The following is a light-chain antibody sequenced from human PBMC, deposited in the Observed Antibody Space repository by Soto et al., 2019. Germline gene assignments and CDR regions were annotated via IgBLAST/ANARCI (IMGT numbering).Light chain of an antibody. Sequence: QSDLTQPVSGSGSPGQSITISCTGTDNDVGVYNYVSWYQQHPGKAPKLIIYDVTNRPSGVSNRFSGSKSGNTASLTISGLQAEDEADYYCSSYTTSTTRVFGGGTKVTVL. CDR3: SSYTTSTTRV. CDR2: DVT. CDR1: DNDVGVYNY. V-gene: IGLV2-14*01. J-gene: IGLJ3*02.